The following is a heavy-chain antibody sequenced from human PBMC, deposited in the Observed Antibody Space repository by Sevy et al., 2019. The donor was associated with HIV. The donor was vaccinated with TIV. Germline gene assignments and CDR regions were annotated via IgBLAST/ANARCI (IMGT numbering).Heavy chain of an antibody. D-gene: IGHD6-13*01. J-gene: IGHJ4*02. CDR1: GFTFSIYT. V-gene: IGHV3-48*01. CDR3: VRDNSWAFDY. Sequence: GGSLRLSCAASGFTFSIYTMNWVRQAPGKGLEWLSYSGGSRSPISYADSVKGRFTISRDTAKNTVYLQMNNLRAEDTAVYYCVRDNSWAFDYWGQGTPVTVSS. CDR2: SGGSRSPI.